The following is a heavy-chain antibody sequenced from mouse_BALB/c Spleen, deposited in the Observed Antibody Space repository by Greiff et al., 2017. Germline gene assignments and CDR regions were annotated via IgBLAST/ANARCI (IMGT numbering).Heavy chain of an antibody. Sequence: QVQLQQSAAELARPGASVKMSCKASGYTFTSYTMHWVKQRPGQGLEWIGYINPSSGYTEYNQKFKDKTTLTADKSSSTAYMQLSSLTSEDSAVYYCASYSGPFAYWGQGTLVTVSA. D-gene: IGHD2-1*01. CDR1: GYTFTSYT. CDR2: INPSSGYT. CDR3: ASYSGPFAY. J-gene: IGHJ3*01. V-gene: IGHV1-4*02.